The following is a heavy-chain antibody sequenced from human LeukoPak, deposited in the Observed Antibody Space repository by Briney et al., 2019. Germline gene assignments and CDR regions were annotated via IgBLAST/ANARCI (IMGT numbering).Heavy chain of an antibody. Sequence: GGSLRLSCAASGFTFSSYEMHWVRQAPGKGLEWVSYISSSGSTIYYADSVKGRFTISRDNAKNSLYLQMSSLRVEDTAVYYCARLGTNNGAWFDPRGQGTLVTVSS. CDR2: ISSSGSTI. CDR1: GFTFSSYE. CDR3: ARLGTNNGAWFDP. D-gene: IGHD2-8*01. V-gene: IGHV3-48*03. J-gene: IGHJ5*02.